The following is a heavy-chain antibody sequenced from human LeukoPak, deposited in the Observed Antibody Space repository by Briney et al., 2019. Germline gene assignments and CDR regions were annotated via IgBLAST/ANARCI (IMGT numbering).Heavy chain of an antibody. V-gene: IGHV4-34*01. J-gene: IGHJ4*02. CDR3: ARVLLWFGELPYYFDY. CDR1: GGSFSGYY. CDR2: INHSGST. Sequence: PSETLSLTCAVYGGSFSGYYWSWIRQPPGKGLEWIGEINHSGSTNYNSSLKSRVTISVDTSKNQFSLKLSSVTAADTAVYYCARVLLWFGELPYYFDYWGQGTLVTVSS. D-gene: IGHD3-10*01.